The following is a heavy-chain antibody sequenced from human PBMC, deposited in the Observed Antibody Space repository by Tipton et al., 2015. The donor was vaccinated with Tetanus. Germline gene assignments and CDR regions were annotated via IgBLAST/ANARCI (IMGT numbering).Heavy chain of an antibody. D-gene: IGHD2-15*01. J-gene: IGHJ3*02. CDR2: TYYRSRWYN. Sequence: GLVKPSQTLSLTCAISGDSVSSNSAAWNWFRQSPSRGLEWLGRTYYRSRWYNDYAVSVKSRITINPDTSKNQFSLQLNSVTPEDTAVYYCARDRTICSGGSCYGIPGAFDIWGQGTMVTVSS. CDR1: GDSVSSNSAA. CDR3: ARDRTICSGGSCYGIPGAFDI. V-gene: IGHV6-1*01.